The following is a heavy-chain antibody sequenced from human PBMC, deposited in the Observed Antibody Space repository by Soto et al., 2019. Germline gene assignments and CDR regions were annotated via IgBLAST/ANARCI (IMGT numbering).Heavy chain of an antibody. CDR3: ARERLNTGWYGFDH. V-gene: IGHV1-18*04. CDR2: VSNKNGVT. D-gene: IGHD2-8*02. Sequence: ASVKVSCKTSGYTFSNYDFSWVRRAPGHGLEWMGWVSNKNGVTNYAEKFRDRVTMTTDTSTNTIYMELRSLRSDDTAVYFCARERLNTGWYGFDHWGQGTQVTVSS. J-gene: IGHJ4*02. CDR1: GYTFSNYD.